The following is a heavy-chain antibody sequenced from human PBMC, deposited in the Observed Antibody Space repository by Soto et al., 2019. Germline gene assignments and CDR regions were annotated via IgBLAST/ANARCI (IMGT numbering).Heavy chain of an antibody. CDR1: GYTFTSYG. J-gene: IGHJ4*02. CDR3: ARDWLGIDY. CDR2: INPYNGKT. D-gene: IGHD3-10*01. Sequence: QVQLVQSGAEVKKPGASVKVSCKASGYTFTSYGISWVRQAPGQGLEWMGWINPYNGKTNYAQKTQGRVTMTTDTSPNTAYMELRSLRSAATAVYSCARDWLGIDYWGQGTLVTVSS. V-gene: IGHV1-18*01.